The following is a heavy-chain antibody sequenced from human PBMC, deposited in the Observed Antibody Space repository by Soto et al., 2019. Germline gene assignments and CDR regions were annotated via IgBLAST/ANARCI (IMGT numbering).Heavy chain of an antibody. CDR3: VRVKLGSYDWFDP. D-gene: IGHD3-16*01. CDR1: GFTFSNYW. J-gene: IGHJ5*02. Sequence: EVQLVESGGGLVQPGGALRLSCAASGFTFSNYWMHWVRQAPGKGLMWVSRINPDGSRTNYADSVKGRFAISRDNAKNTVFLQMNSLRAEDTAVYYCVRVKLGSYDWFDPWGQGTLVTVSS. CDR2: INPDGSRT. V-gene: IGHV3-74*01.